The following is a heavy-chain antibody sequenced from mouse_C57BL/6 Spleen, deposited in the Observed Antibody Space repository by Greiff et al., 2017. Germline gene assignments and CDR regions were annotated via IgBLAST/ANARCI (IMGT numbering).Heavy chain of an antibody. J-gene: IGHJ2*01. CDR2: IDPSDSYT. V-gene: IGHV1-69*01. D-gene: IGHD1-1*01. Sequence: QVQLQQPGAELVMPGASVKLSCKASGYTFTSYWMHWVKQRPGQGLEWIGEIDPSDSYTNYNQKFKGKSTLTVDKSSSTAYMQLISLTSEDSAVYYCAIKEITTVVDYWGQGTTLTVSS. CDR3: AIKEITTVVDY. CDR1: GYTFTSYW.